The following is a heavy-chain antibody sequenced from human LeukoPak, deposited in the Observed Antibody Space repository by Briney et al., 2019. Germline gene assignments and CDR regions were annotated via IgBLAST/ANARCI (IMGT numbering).Heavy chain of an antibody. Sequence: SETLSLTCAVSGASISSSYWSWIRQPPGKGLDWIGYINYSGNTKYNPSLESRVTISVDASNNQFSLRLSSVTAADTAFYYCARGYYDSRGYSNTFDIWGQGTLVTVSS. D-gene: IGHD3-22*01. CDR3: ARGYYDSRGYSNTFDI. V-gene: IGHV4-59*01. J-gene: IGHJ3*02. CDR2: INYSGNT. CDR1: GASISSSY.